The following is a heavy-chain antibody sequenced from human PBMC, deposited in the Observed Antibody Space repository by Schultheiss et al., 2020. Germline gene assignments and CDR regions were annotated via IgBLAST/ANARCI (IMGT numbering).Heavy chain of an antibody. Sequence: SETLALTCTVSRGSVNSGSYYWGWIRQPPGKGLEWIGSIYHSGSTYYNPSLKSRVTISVDTSKNQFSLKLSSVTAADTAVYYCARYPWDYYGMDVWGQGTTVTVSS. D-gene: IGHD1-26*01. V-gene: IGHV4-39*07. J-gene: IGHJ6*02. CDR2: IYHSGST. CDR3: ARYPWDYYGMDV. CDR1: RGSVNSGSYY.